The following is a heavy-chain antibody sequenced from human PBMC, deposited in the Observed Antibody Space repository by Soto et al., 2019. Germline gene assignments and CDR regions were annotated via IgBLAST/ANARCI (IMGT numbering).Heavy chain of an antibody. CDR2: ISYDGRNK. CDR3: ARDMDTAMATYYYYGMDV. CDR1: GFAFSSYA. V-gene: IGHV3-30*04. D-gene: IGHD5-18*01. Sequence: PGGSLRLSCAASGFAFSSYAMHWVRQAPGKGLEWVAVISYDGRNKYYADYVKGRFTISRDNSKNTLYLQMNSLRAEDTAVYYCARDMDTAMATYYYYGMDVWGQGTTVTVSS. J-gene: IGHJ6*02.